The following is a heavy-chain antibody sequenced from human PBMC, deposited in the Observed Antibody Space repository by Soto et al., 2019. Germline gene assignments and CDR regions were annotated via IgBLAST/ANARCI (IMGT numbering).Heavy chain of an antibody. CDR2: IWYDGGNK. CDR3: ARDLSGDYGALDT. J-gene: IGHJ3*02. V-gene: IGHV3-33*01. Sequence: QVQLVESGGGVVQPGRSLRLSCAASGFTFSSYGMHWARQGPGKGLEWVAVIWYDGGNKVYADSVKGRFTISKDNSKNTLYIQMNTLRAEDTAVYYCARDLSGDYGALDTWGQGTMVTVSS. CDR1: GFTFSSYG. D-gene: IGHD4-17*01.